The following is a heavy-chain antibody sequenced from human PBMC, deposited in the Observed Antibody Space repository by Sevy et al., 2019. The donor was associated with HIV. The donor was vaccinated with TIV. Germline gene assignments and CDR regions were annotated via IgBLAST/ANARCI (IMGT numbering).Heavy chain of an antibody. V-gene: IGHV4-59*13. CDR3: ARSNCSGGSCYPYYYYYGMDV. CDR2: IYYSGST. J-gene: IGHJ6*02. D-gene: IGHD2-15*01. CDR1: GGSISSYY. Sequence: SETLSLTCTVSGGSISSYYWSWIRQPPGKGLEWIGYIYYSGSTNYNPSLKSRVTISVDTSKNQFSLKLSSVTAVDTAVYYCARSNCSGGSCYPYYYYYGMDVWGQGTTVTVSS.